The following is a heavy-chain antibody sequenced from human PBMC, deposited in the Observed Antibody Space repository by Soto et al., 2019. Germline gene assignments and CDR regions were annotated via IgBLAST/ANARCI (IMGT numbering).Heavy chain of an antibody. CDR2: IFPNGRDK. Sequence: PGGSLRLSCAASGFTFSTYIMHWVRQAPGKGLEWVAIIFPNGRDKDYADSVKGRFTISRDNSKNTLYLQMNSLRAEDTAVYYCAGATNSDSYDSYGYYPSLVYFDCWGHGTQVTVSS. V-gene: IGHV3-30*14. J-gene: IGHJ4*01. D-gene: IGHD3-22*01. CDR3: AGATNSDSYDSYGYYPSLVYFDC. CDR1: GFTFSTYI.